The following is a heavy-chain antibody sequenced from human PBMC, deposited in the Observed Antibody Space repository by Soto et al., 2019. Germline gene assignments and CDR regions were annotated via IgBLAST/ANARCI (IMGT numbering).Heavy chain of an antibody. Sequence: VKLVESGGGVVQPGGSLRLSCAASGFTFNIYGMHWVRQAPDKGLEWVALISYDGSNQYYADSVKGRFTISRDNSKNTLFLQMNSLRADDTAVYYCAKDQASGQGSFDSWGQGTLVTVSP. CDR3: AKDQASGQGSFDS. J-gene: IGHJ4*02. CDR1: GFTFNIYG. V-gene: IGHV3-30*18. CDR2: ISYDGSNQ.